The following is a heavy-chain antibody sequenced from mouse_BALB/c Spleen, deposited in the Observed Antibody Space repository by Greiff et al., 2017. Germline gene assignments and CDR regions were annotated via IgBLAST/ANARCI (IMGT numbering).Heavy chain of an antibody. CDR1: GFSLTSYG. V-gene: IGHV2-9*02. CDR2: IWAGGST. CDR3: AREEGYDNYVGFAY. J-gene: IGHJ3*01. D-gene: IGHD2-1*01. Sequence: VQLQESGPGLVAPSQSLSITCTVSGFSLTSYGVHWVRQPPGKGLEWLGVIWAGGSTNYNSALMSRLSISKDNSKSQVFLKMNSLQTDDTAMYYCAREEGYDNYVGFAYWGQGTLVTVSA.